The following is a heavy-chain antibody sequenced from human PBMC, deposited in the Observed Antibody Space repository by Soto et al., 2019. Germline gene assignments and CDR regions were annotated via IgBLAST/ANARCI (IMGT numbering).Heavy chain of an antibody. CDR3: AIWDYGDYIDAFDI. J-gene: IGHJ3*02. Sequence: ASVKVSCKASGCTFTSYAMHWVRQAPGQRLEWMGWINAGNGNTKYSQKFQGRVTITRDTSASTAYMELSSLRSEDTAVYYCAIWDYGDYIDAFDIWGQGTMVTVSS. CDR2: INAGNGNT. D-gene: IGHD4-17*01. V-gene: IGHV1-3*01. CDR1: GCTFTSYA.